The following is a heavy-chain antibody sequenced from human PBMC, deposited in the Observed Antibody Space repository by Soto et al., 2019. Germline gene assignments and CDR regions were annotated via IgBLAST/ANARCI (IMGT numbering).Heavy chain of an antibody. Sequence: ASVKVSCKASGDTFNTFAISWVRLAPGQGLQWMGGIIPIFGTPDYAQHFPGRVTISADESTNTAYLELSSLRSEDTAVYYCARSPGITGTRASQYAMDVWGQGTTVTVSS. CDR2: IIPIFGTP. J-gene: IGHJ6*02. CDR3: ARSPGITGTRASQYAMDV. V-gene: IGHV1-69*13. D-gene: IGHD1-20*01. CDR1: GDTFNTFA.